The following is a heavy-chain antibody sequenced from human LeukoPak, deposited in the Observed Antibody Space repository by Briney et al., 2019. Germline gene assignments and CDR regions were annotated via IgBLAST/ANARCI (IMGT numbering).Heavy chain of an antibody. CDR1: GFTFISYG. CDR3: AKDLAYDSSGYNYYYYYGMDV. CDR2: ISYDASNK. V-gene: IGHV3-30*18. J-gene: IGHJ6*02. D-gene: IGHD3-22*01. Sequence: PGGSLRLSCAASGFTFISYGMHWVRQAPGKGLEWVAVISYDASNKYYADSVKGRFTISRDNSKNTLYLQMNSLRAEDTAAYYCAKDLAYDSSGYNYYYYYGMDVWGQGTTVTVSS.